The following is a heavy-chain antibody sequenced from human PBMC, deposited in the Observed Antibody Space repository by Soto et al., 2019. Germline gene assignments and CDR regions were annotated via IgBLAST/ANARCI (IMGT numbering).Heavy chain of an antibody. CDR2: ISGSGQTT. CDR3: AKSRGDSWTKYFFDY. CDR1: GFTFSSYS. V-gene: IGHV3-23*01. D-gene: IGHD2-8*01. J-gene: IGHJ4*02. Sequence: EVQLLESGGGSVQPGGSLILSCAASGFTFSSYSLSWLRQAPGKGLEWVSGISGSGQTTHYRDSVKGRFTISRDNFRNTLYLQVNSLRAEDTVVYFCAKSRGDSWTKYFFDYWGQGALVTVSS.